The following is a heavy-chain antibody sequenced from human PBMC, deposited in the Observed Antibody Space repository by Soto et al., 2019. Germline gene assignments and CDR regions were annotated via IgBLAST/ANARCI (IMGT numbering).Heavy chain of an antibody. CDR1: GFPFSSYS. V-gene: IGHV3-21*01. Sequence: GGSLRLSCAASGFPFSSYSMNWVRKATGKGLEWVSSISSSSSYIYYADSVKGRFTISRDNAKNSLYLQMNSLRAEDTAVYYCARVGGDIVVVPAAIDAFDIWGQGTMVTVSS. J-gene: IGHJ3*02. CDR2: ISSSSSYI. CDR3: ARVGGDIVVVPAAIDAFDI. D-gene: IGHD2-2*01.